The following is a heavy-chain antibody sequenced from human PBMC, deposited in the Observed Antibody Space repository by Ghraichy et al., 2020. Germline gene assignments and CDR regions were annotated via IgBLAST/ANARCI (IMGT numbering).Heavy chain of an antibody. J-gene: IGHJ4*02. CDR3: AKVGIAAQYILYYFDY. CDR1: GFTFSSYA. V-gene: IGHV3-23*01. Sequence: GESLNISCAASGFTFSSYAMSWVRQAPGKGLEWVSAISGSGGSTYYADSVKGRFTISRDNSKNTLYLQMNSLRAEDTAVYYCAKVGIAAQYILYYFDYWGQGTLVTVSS. D-gene: IGHD6-13*01. CDR2: ISGSGGST.